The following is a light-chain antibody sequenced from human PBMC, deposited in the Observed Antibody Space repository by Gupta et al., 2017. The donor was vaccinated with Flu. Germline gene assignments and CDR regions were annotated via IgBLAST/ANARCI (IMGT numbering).Light chain of an antibody. CDR3: GTWDGRLSTDV. V-gene: IGLV1-51*02. CDR2: ETN. Sequence: VSWYQQLPGTAPKLLIYETNKRPSGIPDRFSGSKSGTSAALGITGLQTGAEADYYCGTWDGRLSTDVFGTGPTVTVL. J-gene: IGLJ1*01.